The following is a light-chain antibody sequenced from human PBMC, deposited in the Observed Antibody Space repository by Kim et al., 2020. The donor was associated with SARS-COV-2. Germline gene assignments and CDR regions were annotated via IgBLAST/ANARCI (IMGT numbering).Light chain of an antibody. CDR3: QNYNGAPRT. CDR2: TAS. CDR1: QAISKY. Sequence: ASIGDRVTITCRASQAISKYLAWYQQKPGKAPKLLIYTASTLQSGVPSRFSGSGSGTDFTLTISSLQPEDVATYYCQNYNGAPRTFGQGTKVDIK. J-gene: IGKJ1*01. V-gene: IGKV1-27*01.